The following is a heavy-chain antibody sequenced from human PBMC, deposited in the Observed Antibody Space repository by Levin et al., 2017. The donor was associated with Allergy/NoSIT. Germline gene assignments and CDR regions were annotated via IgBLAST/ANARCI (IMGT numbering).Heavy chain of an antibody. J-gene: IGHJ4*02. V-gene: IGHV3-30*04. D-gene: IGHD2-15*01. CDR1: GFTFSIYV. CDR3: AGEGLGGGGSGLDH. Sequence: PGGSLRLSCAASGFTFSIYVMHWVRQAPGKGLEWVAAITGDGRNKHYGDSVKGRFTISRDNSKNTLYLQMNSLRVEDTAIYYCAGEGLGGGGSGLDHWGQGTLVTVSS. CDR2: ITGDGRNK.